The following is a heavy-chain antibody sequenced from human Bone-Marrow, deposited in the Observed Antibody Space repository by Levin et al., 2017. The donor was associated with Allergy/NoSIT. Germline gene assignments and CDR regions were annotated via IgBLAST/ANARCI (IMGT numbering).Heavy chain of an antibody. CDR1: GFIFTSSA. Sequence: LPGGSLRLSCAASGFIFTSSAMSWVRQAPGKGLEWVSSISASDDSTFYTDSVKGRLTISRDNSKNTIYLQMNSLRAEDTAIYYCAKVRRGLDAFDIWGQGTMVTVSS. CDR2: ISASDDST. D-gene: IGHD3/OR15-3a*01. CDR3: AKVRRGLDAFDI. V-gene: IGHV3-23*01. J-gene: IGHJ3*02.